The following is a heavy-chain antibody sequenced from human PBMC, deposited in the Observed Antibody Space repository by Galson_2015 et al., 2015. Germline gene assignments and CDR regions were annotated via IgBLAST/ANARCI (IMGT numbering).Heavy chain of an antibody. CDR2: IDQKSN. V-gene: IGHV6-1*01. CDR1: GDSVSSDSVA. CDR3: ARGSNSAFDS. Sequence: CAISGDSVSSDSVAWNWIRRARSRGLEGLGRIDQKSNDYAVSVKGRITINPDTSKNQFSLQLNSVTPDDTAVYYCARGSNSAFDSWGQGTLVTVSS. J-gene: IGHJ4*02. D-gene: IGHD4-11*01.